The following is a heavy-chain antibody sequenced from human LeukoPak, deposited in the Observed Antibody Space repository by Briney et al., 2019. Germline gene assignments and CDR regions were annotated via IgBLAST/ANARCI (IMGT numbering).Heavy chain of an antibody. D-gene: IGHD3-22*01. Sequence: GGSLRLSCAASGFTFSSHSMNWVRQAPGKGLEGVSSISGPSSYIYYADSVKGRFTISRDNAKNSLYLQMNSLRAEDTAVYYCVRAFYDSSAYYYFDYWGQGALVTVSS. V-gene: IGHV3-21*01. J-gene: IGHJ4*02. CDR2: ISGPSSYI. CDR3: VRAFYDSSAYYYFDY. CDR1: GFTFSSHS.